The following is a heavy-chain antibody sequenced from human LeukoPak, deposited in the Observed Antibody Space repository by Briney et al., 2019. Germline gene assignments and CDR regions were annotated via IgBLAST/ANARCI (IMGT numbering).Heavy chain of an antibody. J-gene: IGHJ5*02. Sequence: PSETLSLTCTVSGGSISSGSYYWSWIRQPAGKGLEWIGRIYTSGSTNYNPSLKSRVTISVDTSKNQFSLKLSSVTAADTAVYYCARDQTVRAFDPWGQGTLVTVSS. CDR2: IYTSGST. D-gene: IGHD3-10*01. V-gene: IGHV4-61*02. CDR3: ARDQTVRAFDP. CDR1: GGSISSGSYY.